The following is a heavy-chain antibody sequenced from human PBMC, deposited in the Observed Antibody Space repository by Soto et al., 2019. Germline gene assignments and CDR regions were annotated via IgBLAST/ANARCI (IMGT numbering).Heavy chain of an antibody. J-gene: IGHJ4*02. CDR3: ARSGLSDY. CDR1: GDSISTDY. V-gene: IGHV4-34*01. D-gene: IGHD5-12*01. CDR2: INHSGST. Sequence: SETLSLTCTVSGDSISTDYWSWIRQPPGKGLEWIGEINHSGSTNYNPSLKSRVTISVDTSKNQFSLKLNSVTAADTAVYYCARSGLSDYWGQGTLVTVS.